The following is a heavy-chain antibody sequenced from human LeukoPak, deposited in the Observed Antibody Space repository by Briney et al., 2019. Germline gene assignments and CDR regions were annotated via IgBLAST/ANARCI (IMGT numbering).Heavy chain of an antibody. J-gene: IGHJ5*02. D-gene: IGHD2-21*02. CDR1: GFTVSSNY. V-gene: IGHV3-66*01. CDR3: ARGVTPDWFDP. Sequence: PGGSLRLSCAASGFTVSSNYMSWVRQAPGKGLEWVSVIYSSGSTYYADSVKGRFTISRDNSKNTLYLQMNRLRAEDTAVYYCARGVTPDWFDPWGQGTLVTVSS. CDR2: IYSSGST.